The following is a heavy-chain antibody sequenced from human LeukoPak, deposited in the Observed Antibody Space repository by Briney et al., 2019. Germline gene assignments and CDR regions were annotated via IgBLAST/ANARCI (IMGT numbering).Heavy chain of an antibody. V-gene: IGHV4-34*01. CDR2: INHSGST. Sequence: SETLSLTCAVYGGSFSGYYWSWIRQPPGKGLEWIGEINHSGSTNYNPSLKSRVTISVDTSKNQFSLKLSSVTAADTAVYYCARGEGFLEWLAYRGAFDYWGQGTLVTVSS. D-gene: IGHD3-3*01. CDR1: GGSFSGYY. J-gene: IGHJ4*02. CDR3: ARGEGFLEWLAYRGAFDY.